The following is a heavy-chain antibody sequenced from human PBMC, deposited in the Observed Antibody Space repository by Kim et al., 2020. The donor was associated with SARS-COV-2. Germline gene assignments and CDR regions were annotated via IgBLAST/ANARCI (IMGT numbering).Heavy chain of an antibody. CDR2: IKSKTDGGTT. Sequence: GGSLRLSCAASGFTFSNAWMSWVRQAPGKGLEWVGRIKSKTDGGTTDYAAPVKGRFTISRDDSKNTLYLQMNSLKTEDTAVYYCTTNVGKTGCWGWNCVAYFDYWGQGTLVTVSS. J-gene: IGHJ4*02. V-gene: IGHV3-15*01. CDR3: TTNVGKTGCWGWNCVAYFDY. D-gene: IGHD3-9*01. CDR1: GFTFSNAW.